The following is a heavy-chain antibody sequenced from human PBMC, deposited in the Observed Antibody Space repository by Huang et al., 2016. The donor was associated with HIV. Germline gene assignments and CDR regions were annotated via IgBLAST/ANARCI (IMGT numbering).Heavy chain of an antibody. V-gene: IGHV3-74*01. CDR1: GFSISSYW. D-gene: IGHD3-22*01. Sequence: EVQLVESGGGLVQPGGSLRLSCAASGFSISSYWMHWVRQAPGKGLVWVSRIKSDGSSTSYADSVKGRFTISRDNAKNTLYLQMNSLGAEDTAVYYCARDPRIQSWLNFFDYWGQGTLVSVSS. J-gene: IGHJ4*02. CDR2: IKSDGSST. CDR3: ARDPRIQSWLNFFDY.